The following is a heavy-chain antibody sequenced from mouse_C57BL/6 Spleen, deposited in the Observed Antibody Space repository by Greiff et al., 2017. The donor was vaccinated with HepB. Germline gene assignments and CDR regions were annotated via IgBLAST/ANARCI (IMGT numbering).Heavy chain of an antibody. V-gene: IGHV5-4*01. Sequence: DVRVVESGGGLVKPGGSLKLSCAASGFTFSSYAMSWVRQTPEKRLEWVATISDGGSYTYYPDNVKGRFTISRDNAENNLYLQMSHLKSEDTAMYYCARDAEIYYYGSSYKDWYFDVWGTGTTVTVSS. CDR1: GFTFSSYA. J-gene: IGHJ1*03. D-gene: IGHD1-1*01. CDR3: ARDAEIYYYGSSYKDWYFDV. CDR2: ISDGGSYT.